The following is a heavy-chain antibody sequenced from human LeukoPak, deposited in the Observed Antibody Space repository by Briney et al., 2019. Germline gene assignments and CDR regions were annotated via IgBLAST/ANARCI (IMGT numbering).Heavy chain of an antibody. CDR1: GFTFSSYS. J-gene: IGHJ6*02. CDR3: ARGKNPIPKDIAARGYGMDV. Sequence: PGGSLRLSCAASGFTFSSYSMNWVRQAPGKGLEWVSSISSSSSYIYYADSVKGRFTISRDNAKNSLYLQMNSLRAEDTAVYYCARGKNPIPKDIAARGYGMDVWGQGTTVTVSS. V-gene: IGHV3-21*01. D-gene: IGHD6-6*01. CDR2: ISSSSSYI.